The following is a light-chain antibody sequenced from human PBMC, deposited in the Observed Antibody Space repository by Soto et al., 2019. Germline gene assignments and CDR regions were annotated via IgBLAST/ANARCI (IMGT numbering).Light chain of an antibody. J-gene: IGKJ2*01. Sequence: MTQSPATLAVAPGGRATPSCRASQSVGVNLAWYQKKHGQAPRLLLYSASTRATGIPARFSGSGSGAEFTLTIDSLQSEDFAIYFCQQYNYWPYTFGRGTKLEIK. CDR1: QSVGVN. CDR2: SAS. V-gene: IGKV3-15*01. CDR3: QQYNYWPYT.